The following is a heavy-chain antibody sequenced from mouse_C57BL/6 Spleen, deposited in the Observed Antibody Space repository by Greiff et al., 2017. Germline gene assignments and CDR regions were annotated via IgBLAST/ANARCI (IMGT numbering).Heavy chain of an antibody. Sequence: VQLQQSGPVLVKPGASVKMSCKASGYTFPDYYMNWVKQSHGKSLEWIGVINPYHGGTSYNQKFKGKATLTVDKSSSTAYMELNSLTSEDSAVYYCARRRSSYDYLDYWGQGTTLTVSS. D-gene: IGHD2-3*01. CDR1: GYTFPDYY. CDR3: ARRRSSYDYLDY. V-gene: IGHV1-19*01. CDR2: INPYHGGT. J-gene: IGHJ2*01.